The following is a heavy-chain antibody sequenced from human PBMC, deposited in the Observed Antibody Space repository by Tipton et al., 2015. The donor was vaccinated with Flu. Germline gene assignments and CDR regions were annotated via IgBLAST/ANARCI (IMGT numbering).Heavy chain of an antibody. J-gene: IGHJ2*01. Sequence: QLVQSGGGVVQPGRSRRLSCEASGFNFRKYGMHWVRQAPGKGLEWVAAIWFDGTKKYYADSVKGRFSVSRDNSNNMLYLQMNSLRVDDTGVYYCATPTGDLDLWARGSLVTVS. V-gene: IGHV3-33*01. D-gene: IGHD1-1*01. CDR1: GFNFRKYG. CDR2: IWFDGTKK. CDR3: ATPTGDLDL.